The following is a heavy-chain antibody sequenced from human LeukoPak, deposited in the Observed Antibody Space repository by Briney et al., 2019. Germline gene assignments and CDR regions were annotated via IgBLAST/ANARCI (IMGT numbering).Heavy chain of an antibody. CDR2: MNPNSGNT. D-gene: IGHD3-22*01. V-gene: IGHV1-8*03. Sequence: ASVKVSCKASGYTFTSYDINWVRQATGQGLEWMGWMNPNSGNTGYAQKFQGRVTITRNTSISTAYMELSSLRSEDTAVYYCARAHYDSSGYYPRYYYYYYMDVWGKGTTVTISS. J-gene: IGHJ6*03. CDR1: GYTFTSYD. CDR3: ARAHYDSSGYYPRYYYYYYMDV.